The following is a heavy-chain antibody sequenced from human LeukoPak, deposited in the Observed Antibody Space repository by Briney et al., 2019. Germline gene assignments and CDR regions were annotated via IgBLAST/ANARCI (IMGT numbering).Heavy chain of an antibody. CDR3: AKGAPDYYDSSGYYSIHFDY. CDR2: ISGSGGST. J-gene: IGHJ4*02. CDR1: GFTFSSYA. V-gene: IGHV3-23*01. D-gene: IGHD3-22*01. Sequence: GGSLRLSCAASGFTFSSYAMSWVRQAPGKGLEWVSAISGSGGSTYYADSVKGRFTISRDNSKNTLYLQMNSLRAEDTAVYYCAKGAPDYYDSSGYYSIHFDYWGQGTLVTVSS.